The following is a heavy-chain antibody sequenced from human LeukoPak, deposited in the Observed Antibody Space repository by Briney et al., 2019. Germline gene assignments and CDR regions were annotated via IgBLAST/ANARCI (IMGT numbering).Heavy chain of an antibody. V-gene: IGHV1-69*04. CDR1: GGTSSSYA. CDR2: IIPILGIA. Sequence: SVKVSCKASGGTSSSYAISWVRQAPGQGLEWMGRIIPILGIANYAQKFQGRVTITADKSTSTAYMELSSLRSEDTAVYYCARDKNQYGGNDYYYYGMDVWGQGTTVTVSS. CDR3: ARDKNQYGGNDYYYYGMDV. J-gene: IGHJ6*02. D-gene: IGHD4-23*01.